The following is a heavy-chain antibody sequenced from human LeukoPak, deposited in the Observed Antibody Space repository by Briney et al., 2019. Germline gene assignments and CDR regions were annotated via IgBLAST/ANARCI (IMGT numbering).Heavy chain of an antibody. D-gene: IGHD3-10*01. CDR2: INHSGST. CDR3: ARQGGDYYYYMDV. V-gene: IGHV4-34*01. J-gene: IGHJ6*03. CDR1: GGSFSGYY. Sequence: SETLSLTCAVSGGSFSGYYWSWIRQPPGKGLEWVGEINHSGSTNYNPSLKSRVTISVDTSKNQFSLKLSSVTAADTAVYYCARQGGDYYYYMDVWGKGTTVTISS.